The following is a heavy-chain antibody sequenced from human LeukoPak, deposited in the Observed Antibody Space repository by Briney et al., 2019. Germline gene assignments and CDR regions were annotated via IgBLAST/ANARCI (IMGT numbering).Heavy chain of an antibody. J-gene: IGHJ5*02. CDR3: ARVLTYSGYDTNWFDP. CDR1: GFTFSSYA. CDR2: IPYDGSNK. D-gene: IGHD5-12*01. V-gene: IGHV3-30-3*01. Sequence: GGSLRLSCAASGFTFSSYAMHWVRQAPGKGLEWVAVIPYDGSNKYYADSVKGRFTISRDNSKNTLYLQMNSLRAEDTAVYYCARVLTYSGYDTNWFDPWGQGTLVTVSS.